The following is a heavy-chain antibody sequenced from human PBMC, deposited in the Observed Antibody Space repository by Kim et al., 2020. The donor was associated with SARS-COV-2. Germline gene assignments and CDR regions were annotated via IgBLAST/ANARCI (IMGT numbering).Heavy chain of an antibody. D-gene: IGHD3-10*01. CDR2: IIPIFGTA. CDR1: GGTFSSYA. V-gene: IGHV1-69*13. CDR3: AREHGSMVRGVAFDY. Sequence: SVKVSCKASGGTFSSYAISWVRQAPGQGLEWMGGIIPIFGTANYAQKFQGRVTITADESTSTAYMELSSLRSEDTAVYYCAREHGSMVRGVAFDYWGQGTLVTVSS. J-gene: IGHJ4*02.